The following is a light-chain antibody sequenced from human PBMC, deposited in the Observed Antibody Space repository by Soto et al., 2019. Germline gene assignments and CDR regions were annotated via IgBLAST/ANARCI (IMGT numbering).Light chain of an antibody. V-gene: IGLV2-14*01. J-gene: IGLJ3*02. CDR1: SNDIGGYNY. CDR2: EVT. CDR3: SSYSNSNTLWV. Sequence: QSALTQPASVSGSPGQSITISCAGTSNDIGGYNYVSWYRQHPGRAPKLMIYEVTNRPLGVSNRFSGSKSGNTASLTISGLQAEDEADYYCSSYSNSNTLWVFGGGTKATVL.